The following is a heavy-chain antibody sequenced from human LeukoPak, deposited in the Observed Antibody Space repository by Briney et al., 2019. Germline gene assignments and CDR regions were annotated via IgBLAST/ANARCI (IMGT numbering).Heavy chain of an antibody. J-gene: IGHJ4*02. CDR1: GFTFSSYW. Sequence: GGSLRLSCAASGFTFSSYWMSWVRQAPGKGLEWVANIKQDGSEKYYVYSVKGRFTISRDNAKNSLYLQMNSLRAEDTAVYYCARARGWLQWAVYFDYWGQGTLVTVSS. CDR3: ARARGWLQWAVYFDY. V-gene: IGHV3-7*04. D-gene: IGHD5-24*01. CDR2: IKQDGSEK.